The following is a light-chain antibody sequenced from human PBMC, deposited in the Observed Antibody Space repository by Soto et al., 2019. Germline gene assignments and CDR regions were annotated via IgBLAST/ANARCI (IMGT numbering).Light chain of an antibody. Sequence: EIVMTQSPATVSVSLGGRVTLSCRASQSINGNLAWYQQKPGQAPRLLILRASTRATGIPARFSGSGSGTEFTLTISGLQSEDFALYYCHQYHDWPPEFGPGTKVQIK. V-gene: IGKV3-15*01. CDR2: RAS. CDR1: QSINGN. J-gene: IGKJ3*01. CDR3: HQYHDWPPE.